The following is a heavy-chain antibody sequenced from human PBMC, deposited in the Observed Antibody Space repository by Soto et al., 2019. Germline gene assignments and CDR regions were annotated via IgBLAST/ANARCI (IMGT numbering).Heavy chain of an antibody. CDR2: IPQDGVDG. V-gene: IGHV3-7*03. J-gene: IGHJ6*02. CDR1: GFTFSMYS. Sequence: VGSLRLSCEVSGFTFSMYSMSWVRQSPGKGLEWVAKIPQDGVDGHYADSVKGRFTISRDNGKNSLYLQLNNLRAEDTAVYYCARDHLILPAHDFFYGSDVWGRGATVTVSS. CDR3: ARDHLILPAHDFFYGSDV. D-gene: IGHD2-21*02.